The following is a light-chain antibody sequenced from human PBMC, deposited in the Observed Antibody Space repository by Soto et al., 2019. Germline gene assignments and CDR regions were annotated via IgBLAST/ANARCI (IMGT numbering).Light chain of an antibody. CDR1: QTVSTSF. CDR2: GAS. Sequence: EIVLTQSPGTLSLSPGERATLSCRASQTVSTSFLAWYQQKRGQAPRLLIYGASTRATGVPDRFSGSGSGTDFTLTISRLEPEDFAVYYCQQYGSSPITFGQGTRLEIK. V-gene: IGKV3-20*01. J-gene: IGKJ5*01. CDR3: QQYGSSPIT.